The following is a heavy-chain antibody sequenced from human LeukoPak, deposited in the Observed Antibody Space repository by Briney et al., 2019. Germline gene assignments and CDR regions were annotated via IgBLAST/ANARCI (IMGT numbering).Heavy chain of an antibody. Sequence: SETLSLTCTVSGGSISSYYWSWIRQPPGKGLEWIGYIYHSGSTYYNPSLKSRVTISVDRSKNQFSLKLSSVTAADTAVYYCARVPADYYGSGSYEAWGQGTLVTVSS. D-gene: IGHD3-10*01. J-gene: IGHJ5*02. V-gene: IGHV4-59*12. CDR3: ARVPADYYGSGSYEA. CDR2: IYHSGST. CDR1: GGSISSYY.